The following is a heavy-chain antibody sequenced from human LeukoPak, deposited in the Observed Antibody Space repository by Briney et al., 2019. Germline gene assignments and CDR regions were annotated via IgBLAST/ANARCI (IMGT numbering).Heavy chain of an antibody. CDR3: ATAPGMDRTGAPTPFDY. V-gene: IGHV3-23*01. J-gene: IGHJ4*02. CDR1: GFTFSSYA. D-gene: IGHD3-10*01. Sequence: GGSLRLSCAASGFTFSSYAMSWVRQAPGKGLEWVSAISGSGGSTYYADSVKGRFTISRDNSKNTLYLQMNSLRSEDTAVYYCATAPGMDRTGAPTPFDYWGQGTLVTVSS. CDR2: ISGSGGST.